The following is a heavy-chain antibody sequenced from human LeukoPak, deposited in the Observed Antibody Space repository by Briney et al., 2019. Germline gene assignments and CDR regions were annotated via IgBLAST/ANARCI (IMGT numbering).Heavy chain of an antibody. V-gene: IGHV5-51*01. J-gene: IGHJ5*02. CDR3: VRRGTIVGGPGSENWFDP. CDR1: GYSFNTYW. Sequence: GESLKISCKGSGYSFNTYWIGWVRQMPGKGLEWMGIIYPGDSDTKYSPSFQGQVTISADKSISTAYLQWSSLKASDSAMYYCVRRGTIVGGPGSENWFDPWGQGTLVTVSS. CDR2: IYPGDSDT. D-gene: IGHD1-1*01.